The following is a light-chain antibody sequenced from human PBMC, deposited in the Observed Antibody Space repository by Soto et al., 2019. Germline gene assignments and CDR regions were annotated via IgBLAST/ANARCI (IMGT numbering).Light chain of an antibody. CDR1: SSDVGGYNY. CDR3: SSYTSSSTVI. V-gene: IGLV2-14*03. Sequence: QSALTQPASISGSPGHSITISCTGTSSDVGGYNYVSWYQQYPGKAPKLMIYDVDNRPSGVSNRFSGSKSGKTASLTISGLQAEDEADYYCSSYTSSSTVIFGGGTKLTVL. CDR2: DVD. J-gene: IGLJ2*01.